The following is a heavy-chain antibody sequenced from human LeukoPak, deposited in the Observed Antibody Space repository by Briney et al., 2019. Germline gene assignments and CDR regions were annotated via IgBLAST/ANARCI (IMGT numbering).Heavy chain of an antibody. D-gene: IGHD2-15*01. V-gene: IGHV1-8*03. CDR1: GYTFTSYD. Sequence: ASVKVSCKASGYTFTSYDINWVRQATGQGLEWMGWMNPNSGNTGYAQKFQGRVTITRNTSISTAYMELSSLRSEDTAVYYCAREMGYCSGGSCLLWGQGTLVTVSS. CDR2: MNPNSGNT. J-gene: IGHJ4*02. CDR3: AREMGYCSGGSCLL.